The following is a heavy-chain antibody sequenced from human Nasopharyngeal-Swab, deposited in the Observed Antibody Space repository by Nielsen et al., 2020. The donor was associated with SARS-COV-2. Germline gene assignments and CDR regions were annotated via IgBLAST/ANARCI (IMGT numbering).Heavy chain of an antibody. CDR1: GYSFTSYG. V-gene: IGHV1-18*01. J-gene: IGHJ4*02. CDR3: ARAGYSSSLDS. D-gene: IGHD6-13*01. CDR2: ISGYDGNI. Sequence: ASVKVSCKVSGYSFTSYGISWVRQAPGQGLERMGWISGYDGNIKYAQNFQDRATMTTDTSTSTAYMELRSLRSDDTAVFYCARAGYSSSLDSWGQGTLVTVSS.